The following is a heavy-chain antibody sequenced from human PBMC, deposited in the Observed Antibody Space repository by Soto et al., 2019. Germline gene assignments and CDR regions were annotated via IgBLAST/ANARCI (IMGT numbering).Heavy chain of an antibody. J-gene: IGHJ4*02. D-gene: IGHD3-3*01. Sequence: QVQLVQSGAEVKKPGSSVKVSCTASGGTFSSYAISWVRQAPGQGLEWMGGIIPIFGTANYAQQFQGRVTITADETTSTAYMELSSLRAEETAVYDCARGLSGIFGVVINSGDYYFDYWGQGTLVTVSS. CDR2: IIPIFGTA. CDR3: ARGLSGIFGVVINSGDYYFDY. V-gene: IGHV1-69*01. CDR1: GGTFSSYA.